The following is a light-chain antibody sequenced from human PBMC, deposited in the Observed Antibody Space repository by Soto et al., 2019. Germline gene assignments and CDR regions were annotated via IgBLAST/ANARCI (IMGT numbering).Light chain of an antibody. CDR1: ESVSTN. CDR3: QQYSIWRT. Sequence: EIEMTQSPATLSLAPGERVTLCCRASESVSTNLAWYQQKAGQAPRLLIYGASTRATGIPARFSGSGSGTEFTLTISGLQSEDFAVYYCQQYSIWRTVCQGTMVDIK. CDR2: GAS. J-gene: IGKJ1*01. V-gene: IGKV3-15*01.